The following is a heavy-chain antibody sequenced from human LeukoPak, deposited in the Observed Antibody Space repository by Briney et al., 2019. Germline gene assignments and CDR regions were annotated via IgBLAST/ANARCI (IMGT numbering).Heavy chain of an antibody. CDR2: IIPILGIA. Sequence: ASVKVSCKASGGTFSSYVISWVRQAPGQGLEWMGRIIPILGIANYAQKFQGRVTITADKSTSTAYMELSSLRSEDTAVYYCARDLYSSGWTNYYYGMDVWGQGTTVTVSS. V-gene: IGHV1-69*04. CDR1: GGTFSSYV. D-gene: IGHD6-19*01. J-gene: IGHJ6*02. CDR3: ARDLYSSGWTNYYYGMDV.